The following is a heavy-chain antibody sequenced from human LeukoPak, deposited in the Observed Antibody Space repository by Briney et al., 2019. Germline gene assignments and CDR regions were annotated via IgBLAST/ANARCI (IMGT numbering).Heavy chain of an antibody. V-gene: IGHV3-15*01. CDR3: TTVEEEQQMNSYFDY. D-gene: IGHD6-13*01. Sequence: GGSLRLSCAASGFTFSNAWMSWVRQAPGKGLEWVGRIKSKTDGGTTDYAAPVKGRFTISRDDSKNTLYLQMNSLKTEDTAVYYCTTVEEEQQMNSYFDYWGQGTLVTVSS. CDR2: IKSKTDGGTT. CDR1: GFTFSNAW. J-gene: IGHJ4*02.